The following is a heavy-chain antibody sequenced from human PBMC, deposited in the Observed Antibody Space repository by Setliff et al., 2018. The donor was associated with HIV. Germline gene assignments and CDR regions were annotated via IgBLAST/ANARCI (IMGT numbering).Heavy chain of an antibody. Sequence: GASVKVSCKASGYTFTDYYIHWVRQAPGQGLEWMGWIYPNTGGTNYAQKFQGRVTMTRDTSISTAYMELSRLRSDDTAVYYCARAGSGYDSYYYYAMDVWGQGTTVTVSS. D-gene: IGHD5-12*01. J-gene: IGHJ6*02. CDR2: IYPNTGGT. V-gene: IGHV1-2*02. CDR1: GYTFTDYY. CDR3: ARAGSGYDSYYYYAMDV.